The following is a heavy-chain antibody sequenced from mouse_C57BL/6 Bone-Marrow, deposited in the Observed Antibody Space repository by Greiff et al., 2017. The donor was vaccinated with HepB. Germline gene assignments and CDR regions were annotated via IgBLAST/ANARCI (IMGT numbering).Heavy chain of an antibody. CDR1: GFTFSDYY. D-gene: IGHD2-4*01. V-gene: IGHV5-12*01. J-gene: IGHJ3*01. CDR2: ISNGGGST. CDR3: ARQGGYYDYFARFAY. Sequence: DVKLVESGGGLVQPGGSLKLSCAASGFTFSDYYMYWVRQTPEKRLEWVAYISNGGGSTYYPDTVKGRFTISRDNAKNTLYLQMSRLKSEDTAMYYCARQGGYYDYFARFAYWGQGTLVTVSA.